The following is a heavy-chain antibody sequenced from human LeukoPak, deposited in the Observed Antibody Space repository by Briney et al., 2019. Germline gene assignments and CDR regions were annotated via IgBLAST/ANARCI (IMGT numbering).Heavy chain of an antibody. CDR1: GGSISSYY. D-gene: IGHD6-13*01. Sequence: SETLSLTCTVSGGSISSYYWSWIRQPPGKGLEWIGYIYYSGSTNYNPSLKSRVTISVDRSKNQFSLKLSSVTAADTAVYYCARTPIAAAGHGTFDYWGQGTLVTVSS. CDR2: IYYSGST. CDR3: ARTPIAAAGHGTFDY. J-gene: IGHJ4*02. V-gene: IGHV4-59*12.